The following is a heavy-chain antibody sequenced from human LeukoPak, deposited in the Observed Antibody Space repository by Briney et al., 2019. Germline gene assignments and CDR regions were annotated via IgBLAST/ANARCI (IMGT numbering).Heavy chain of an antibody. CDR1: GFTFSSYA. Sequence: GGSLRLSCAASGFTFSSYAMYWVRQAPGKGLEWVTNIWYDGSNKYYADSVKGRFTISRDNSKNTLYLQMNSLRAEDTAVYYCARGLFNYDNSGLNYWGQGTRVIVSS. V-gene: IGHV3-33*01. D-gene: IGHD3-22*01. CDR3: ARGLFNYDNSGLNY. CDR2: IWYDGSNK. J-gene: IGHJ4*02.